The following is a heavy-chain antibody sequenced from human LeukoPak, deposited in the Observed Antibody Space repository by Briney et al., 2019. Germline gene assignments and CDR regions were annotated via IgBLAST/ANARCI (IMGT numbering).Heavy chain of an antibody. CDR1: GGSISSGSYY. CDR2: IYTSGST. V-gene: IGHV4-61*02. J-gene: IGHJ5*02. Sequence: SQTLSLTCTVSGGSISSGSYYWSWIRQPAGKGLEWIGRIYTSGSTNYNPSLKSRVTISVDTSKYQFSLKLSSVTAADTAVYYCAREWILSGFDPWGQGTLVTVSP. D-gene: IGHD2-2*03. CDR3: AREWILSGFDP.